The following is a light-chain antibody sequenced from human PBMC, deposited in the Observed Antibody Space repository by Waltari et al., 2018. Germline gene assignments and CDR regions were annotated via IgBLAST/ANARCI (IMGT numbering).Light chain of an antibody. V-gene: IGKV3-15*01. Sequence: EIVMTQSPATLSVSQGERATLSCRASQSVSSNLAWYQQKPGQAPRLLIYGASTRVTGIPARFGGSGSGTEFTLTISSLQSEDFAVYYCQQYNNWPPRITFGPGTKVDIK. CDR2: GAS. CDR3: QQYNNWPPRIT. CDR1: QSVSSN. J-gene: IGKJ3*01.